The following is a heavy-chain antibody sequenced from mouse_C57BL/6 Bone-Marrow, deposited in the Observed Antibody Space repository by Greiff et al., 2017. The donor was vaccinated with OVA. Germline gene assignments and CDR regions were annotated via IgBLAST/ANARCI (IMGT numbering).Heavy chain of an antibody. CDR2: INYDGSST. CDR1: GFTFSDYY. V-gene: IGHV5-16*01. CDR3: ARDGRITGYAMDY. Sequence: EVHLVESEGGLVQPGSSMKLSCTASGFTFSDYYMAWVRQVPEKGLEWVANINYDGSSTYYLDSLKSRFIISRDNAKNILYLQMSSLKSEDTATYYCARDGRITGYAMDYWGQGTSVTVSS. J-gene: IGHJ4*01.